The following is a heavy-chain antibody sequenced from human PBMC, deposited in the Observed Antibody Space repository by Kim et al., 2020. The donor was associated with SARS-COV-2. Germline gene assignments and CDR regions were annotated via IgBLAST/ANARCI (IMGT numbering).Heavy chain of an antibody. CDR1: GFTFSSYW. D-gene: IGHD3-10*01. CDR2: INSDGSST. J-gene: IGHJ6*02. CDR3: ARDPSDYYGSYYYGMDV. Sequence: GGSLRLSCAASGFTFSSYWMHWVRQAPGKGLVWVSRINSDGSSTSYADSVKGRFTISRDNAKNTLYLQMNSLRAEDTAVYYCARDPSDYYGSYYYGMDVWGQGTTVTVSS. V-gene: IGHV3-74*01.